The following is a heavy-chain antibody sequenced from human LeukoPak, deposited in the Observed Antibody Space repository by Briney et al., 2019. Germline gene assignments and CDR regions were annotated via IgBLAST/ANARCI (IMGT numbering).Heavy chain of an antibody. CDR3: TRSVRDGTIDY. Sequence: ASVKVSCKASGYTFTSYDINWVRQATGQGLEWMGWMNPNSGKTGYAQKFQGRVTMTRSTSIRTAYMELSSPRSEDTAVYYCTRSVRDGTIDYWGQGTLVTVSS. D-gene: IGHD5-24*01. J-gene: IGHJ4*02. V-gene: IGHV1-8*01. CDR1: GYTFTSYD. CDR2: MNPNSGKT.